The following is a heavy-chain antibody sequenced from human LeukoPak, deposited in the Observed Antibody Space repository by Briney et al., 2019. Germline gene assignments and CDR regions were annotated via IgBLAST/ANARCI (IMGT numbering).Heavy chain of an antibody. J-gene: IGHJ4*02. CDR1: GFTFSTYT. V-gene: IGHV3-23*01. CDR3: AELSAGGTGY. D-gene: IGHD6-13*01. CDR2: ISGSGGGT. Sequence: PGGSLRLSCAASGFTFSTYTMSWVRQAPGKGLEWVSSISGSGGGTFYADSVKGRFTISRDNSKNTLYLQMNSLRAEDTAVYYCAELSAGGTGYWGQGILVTVSS.